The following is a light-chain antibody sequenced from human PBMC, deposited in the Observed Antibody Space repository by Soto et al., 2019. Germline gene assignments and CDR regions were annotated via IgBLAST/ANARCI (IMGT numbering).Light chain of an antibody. CDR2: DAS. J-gene: IGKJ5*01. Sequence: VLTQSPGTLSLSPGDRATLSCRASQSVGHNYLAWFQQKPGQAPRLLISDASTRATGIPARFSGSGSGTEFTLTVSSLQSEDFAVYYCQQYIKWPITFGQGTRLEIK. CDR3: QQYIKWPIT. V-gene: IGKV3-15*01. CDR1: QSVGHN.